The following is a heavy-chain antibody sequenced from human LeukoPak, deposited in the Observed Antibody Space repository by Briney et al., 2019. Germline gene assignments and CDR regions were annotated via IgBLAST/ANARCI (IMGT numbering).Heavy chain of an antibody. CDR1: GFTFSSYA. Sequence: PGRSLRLSCAASGFTFSSYAMNWVRQAPGKGLEWVAVISYDGSNKYCAVSVKGRFTIYRDNSKNTLYLKMNSLRAEDTAVYYCARERTYSNSWPQYFQRWGQGTLVTVSS. V-gene: IGHV3-30-3*01. J-gene: IGHJ1*01. CDR3: ARERTYSNSWPQYFQR. D-gene: IGHD6-13*01. CDR2: ISYDGSNK.